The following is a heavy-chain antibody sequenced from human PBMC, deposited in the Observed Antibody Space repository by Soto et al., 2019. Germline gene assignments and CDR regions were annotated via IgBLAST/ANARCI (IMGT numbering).Heavy chain of an antibody. J-gene: IGHJ6*02. CDR2: ISYDGSNK. CDR1: GFTFSSYG. Sequence: QVQLVESGGGVVQPGRSLRLSCAASGFTFSSYGMHWVRQAPGKGLEWVAVISYDGSNKYYADSVKGRFTISRDNSKNSMYLQMNSLSAEDTAVYYGAKDGGDYYYGMDVWGPGTTVTVSS. CDR3: AKDGGDYYYGMDV. V-gene: IGHV3-30*18.